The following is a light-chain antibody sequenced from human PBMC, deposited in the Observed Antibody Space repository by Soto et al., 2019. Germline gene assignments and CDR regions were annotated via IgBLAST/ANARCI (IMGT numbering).Light chain of an antibody. J-gene: IGKJ4*01. CDR1: QGIGVY. CDR2: AAS. CDR3: QKYNSAPLT. V-gene: IGKV1-27*01. Sequence: DIQMTKSPSSLSASLGDRVTITCRASQGIGVYLAWFQQKPGNAPKLLIYAASTLQSGVPSRFSGSGSGTDFTLTVSSLQPEDVAKYYCQKYNSAPLTFGGGTRVEIK.